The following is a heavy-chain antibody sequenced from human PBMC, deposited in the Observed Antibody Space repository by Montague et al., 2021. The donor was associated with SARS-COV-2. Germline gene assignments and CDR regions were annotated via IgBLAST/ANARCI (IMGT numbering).Heavy chain of an antibody. D-gene: IGHD4-17*01. CDR2: FYYSGST. CDR1: GGSISSSSYY. J-gene: IGHJ5*02. CDR3: ARGGGTVTTFLGVGYVRGGLNWFDP. Sequence: SETLSLTCTVSGGSISSSSYYWGWIRQPPGKGLEWIGSFYYSGSTYYNPSLKSRVTISVDTSKNQFSLKLSSVTAADTAVYYCARGGGTVTTFLGVGYVRGGLNWFDPWGQGTLVTVSS. V-gene: IGHV4-39*07.